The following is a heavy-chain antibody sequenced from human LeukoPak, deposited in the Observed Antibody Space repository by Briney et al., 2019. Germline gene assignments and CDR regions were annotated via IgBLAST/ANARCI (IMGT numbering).Heavy chain of an antibody. J-gene: IGHJ4*02. CDR3: ARGNIAAAGRDYFDY. CDR1: GGTFIIYA. CDR2: IIPILGIA. Sequence: GASVTVSFTDSGGTFIIYAISWVRQAPGQGGERMGRIIPILGIANYAQNFQRRVTITADKSTTTAYMELSSMRSEDTAVYYCARGNIAAAGRDYFDYSGQGTLVTVSS. D-gene: IGHD6-13*01. V-gene: IGHV1-69*10.